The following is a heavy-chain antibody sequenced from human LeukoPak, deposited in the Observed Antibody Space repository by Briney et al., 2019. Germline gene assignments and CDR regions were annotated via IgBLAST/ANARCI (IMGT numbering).Heavy chain of an antibody. Sequence: ASVKVSCKASGYTFTSYDINWVRQATGQGLEWMGWMNPNSGNTGYAQKFQGRVTMTRNTAISAAYMELSSLTSEDTAVYYCARYLAAADSPNWFDPWGQGTLVTVSS. V-gene: IGHV1-8*01. CDR1: GYTFTSYD. CDR3: ARYLAAADSPNWFDP. J-gene: IGHJ5*02. D-gene: IGHD6-13*01. CDR2: MNPNSGNT.